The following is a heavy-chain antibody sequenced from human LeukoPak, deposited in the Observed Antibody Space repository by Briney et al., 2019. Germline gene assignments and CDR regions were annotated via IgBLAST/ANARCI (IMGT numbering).Heavy chain of an antibody. CDR2: ITSSSSII. CDR1: GFTFSSST. Sequence: PGGSLRLSCAASGFTFSSSTMSWVRQAPGRGLEWISHITSSSSIIYYADSVQGRFTISRDDAKNSLYLQMNSLRAEDTAVYYCARHFGSGSYYYHYMDVWGKGTTVTVSS. CDR3: ARHFGSGSYYYHYMDV. J-gene: IGHJ6*03. V-gene: IGHV3-48*01. D-gene: IGHD3-10*01.